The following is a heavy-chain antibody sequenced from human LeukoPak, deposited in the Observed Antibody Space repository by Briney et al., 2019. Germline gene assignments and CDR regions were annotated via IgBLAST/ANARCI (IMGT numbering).Heavy chain of an antibody. D-gene: IGHD2-15*01. J-gene: IGHJ4*02. Sequence: GASLKISCKTSGFTFTDYWIVWVRQLPGKGLEWMGSIYPVNSDVRYSSSFQGRVTISADKSISTAYLQLISPEASDTAMYYCARPGGRGLAPFDFWGQGTLITVSS. V-gene: IGHV5-51*01. CDR1: GFTFTDYW. CDR2: IYPVNSDV. CDR3: ARPGGRGLAPFDF.